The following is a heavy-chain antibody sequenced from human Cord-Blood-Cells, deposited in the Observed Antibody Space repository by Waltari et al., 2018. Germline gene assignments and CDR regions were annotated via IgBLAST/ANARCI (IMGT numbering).Heavy chain of an antibody. CDR1: GGSFSGYY. D-gene: IGHD6-13*01. CDR3: ARVDSSSWLNWFDP. V-gene: IGHV4-34*01. CDR2: INHSGSN. Sequence: QVQLQQWGAGLLKPSETLSLTCAVYGGSFSGYYWSWIRQPPGKGLEWIGEINHSGSNNYNPSLKSRITISVDTSKNQFSLKLSSVTAADTAVYYCARVDSSSWLNWFDPWGQGTLVTVSS. J-gene: IGHJ5*02.